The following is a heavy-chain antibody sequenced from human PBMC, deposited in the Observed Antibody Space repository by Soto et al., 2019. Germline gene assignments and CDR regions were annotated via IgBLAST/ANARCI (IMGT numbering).Heavy chain of an antibody. D-gene: IGHD4-4*01. CDR3: ARDGTTVNTFLRGEDYYYGMDV. J-gene: IGHJ6*02. CDR2: IYYSGST. V-gene: IGHV4-30-4*01. CDR1: GGSISSGDYY. Sequence: SETLSLTCTVSGGSISSGDYYWSWIRQPPGKGLEWIGYIYYSGSTYYNPSLKSRVTISVDTSKNQFSLKLSSVTAADTAVYYCARDGTTVNTFLRGEDYYYGMDVWGQGPTVTVYS.